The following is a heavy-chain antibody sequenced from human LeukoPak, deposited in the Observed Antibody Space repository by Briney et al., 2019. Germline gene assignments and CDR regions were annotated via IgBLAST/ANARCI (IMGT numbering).Heavy chain of an antibody. Sequence: SETLSLTCTVSGGSISSYYWSWIRQPPGKGLEWIGYTYYSGSTNYNPSLKSRVTISVDTSKNQFSLKLSSVTAADTAVHYCARGRRRYFDYWGQGTLVTVSS. CDR3: ARGRRRYFDY. J-gene: IGHJ4*02. CDR1: GGSISSYY. CDR2: TYYSGST. V-gene: IGHV4-59*12.